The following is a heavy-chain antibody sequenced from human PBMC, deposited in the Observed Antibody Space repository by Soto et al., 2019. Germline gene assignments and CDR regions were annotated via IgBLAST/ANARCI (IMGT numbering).Heavy chain of an antibody. J-gene: IGHJ6*02. Sequence: NPSETLSLTCTVSGGSISSGGYYWSWIRQHPGKGLEWIGYIYYSGSTYYNPSLKSRVTISVDTSKNQFSLKLSSVTAADTAVYYCARDLGHPRPYSGSSGCMDVWGQGTTVTVSS. V-gene: IGHV4-31*03. CDR1: GGSISSGGYY. CDR3: ARDLGHPRPYSGSSGCMDV. D-gene: IGHD1-26*01. CDR2: IYYSGST.